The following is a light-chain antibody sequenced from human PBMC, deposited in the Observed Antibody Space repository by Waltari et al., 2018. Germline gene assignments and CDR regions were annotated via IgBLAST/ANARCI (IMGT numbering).Light chain of an antibody. CDR1: QDIVNW. J-gene: IGKJ4*01. V-gene: IGKV1-12*01. CDR2: RAS. Sequence: TCRASQDIVNWLAWYQQKPGKAPKLLISRASTLHSGAPSRFSGSGSGTDFTLTISGMQPEDSATYYCQQLVNYPLTFGGGTKVEIK. CDR3: QQLVNYPLT.